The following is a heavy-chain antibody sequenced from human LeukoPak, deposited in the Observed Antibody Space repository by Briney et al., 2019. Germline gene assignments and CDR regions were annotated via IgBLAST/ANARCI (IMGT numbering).Heavy chain of an antibody. CDR1: GFTFSSYG. Sequence: GRSLRLSCAASGFTFSSYGMHWVRQAPGKGLEWVAVIWYDGSNKYYADSVKGRFTISRDNSKNTLYLQMNSLRAEDTAVYYCAKDSLPYYDFWSGYQGYFDYWGQGTLVTVSS. CDR3: AKDSLPYYDFWSGYQGYFDY. D-gene: IGHD3-3*01. CDR2: IWYDGSNK. J-gene: IGHJ4*02. V-gene: IGHV3-33*06.